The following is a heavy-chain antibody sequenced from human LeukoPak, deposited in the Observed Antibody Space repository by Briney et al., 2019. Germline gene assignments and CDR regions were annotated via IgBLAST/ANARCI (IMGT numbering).Heavy chain of an antibody. V-gene: IGHV3-30*03. CDR2: ISYEGSVT. CDR1: GFAFNSFA. Sequence: GGSLRLSCAASGFAFNSFAMHWVRQAPGKGLEWVAIISYEGSVTYYADSVRGRFTISRDNSKNTLYLQMNSLRAEDTAVYYCARGEWLANYYYYMDVWGKGTTVTVSS. CDR3: ARGEWLANYYYYMDV. J-gene: IGHJ6*03. D-gene: IGHD6-19*01.